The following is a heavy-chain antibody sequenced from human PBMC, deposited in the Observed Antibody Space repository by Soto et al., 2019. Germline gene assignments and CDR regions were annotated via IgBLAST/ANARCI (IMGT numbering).Heavy chain of an antibody. V-gene: IGHV1-18*01. CDR3: ARDMLPGIAAAGANDY. Sequence: ASVKVSCKASGYTFTSYGISWVRQAPGQGLEWMGWISAYNGNTNYAQKLQGRVTMTTDTSTSTAYMELRSLRSDDTAVYYCARDMLPGIAAAGANDYWGQGTLVTVSS. D-gene: IGHD6-13*01. J-gene: IGHJ4*02. CDR1: GYTFTSYG. CDR2: ISAYNGNT.